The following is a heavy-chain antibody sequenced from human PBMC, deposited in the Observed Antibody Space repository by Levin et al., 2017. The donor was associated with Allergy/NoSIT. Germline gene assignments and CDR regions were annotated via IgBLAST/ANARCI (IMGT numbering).Heavy chain of an antibody. Sequence: GESLKISCAASGFTFSSYAMSWVRQAPGKGLEWVSAISGSGGSTYYADSVKGRFTISRDNSKNTLYLQMNSLRAEDTAVYYCAKDPSIAARRFDYWGQGTLVTVSS. J-gene: IGHJ4*02. CDR1: GFTFSSYA. V-gene: IGHV3-23*01. D-gene: IGHD6-6*01. CDR2: ISGSGGST. CDR3: AKDPSIAARRFDY.